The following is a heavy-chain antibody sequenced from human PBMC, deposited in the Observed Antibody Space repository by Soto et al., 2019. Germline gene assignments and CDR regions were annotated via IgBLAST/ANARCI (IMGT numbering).Heavy chain of an antibody. V-gene: IGHV4-59*01. J-gene: IGHJ4*02. CDR1: GDTIGSYY. CDR2: IYFTGST. Sequence: PSETLSLTCTVSGDTIGSYYWSWIRQPPGKGLEWIGYIYFTGSTNYNPSLKSRVTISVDTSKNQFSLKLSSVTAADTAVYYCARGSCSSASCYTGDYGGKGPLVTVSS. D-gene: IGHD2-2*02. CDR3: ARGSCSSASCYTGDY.